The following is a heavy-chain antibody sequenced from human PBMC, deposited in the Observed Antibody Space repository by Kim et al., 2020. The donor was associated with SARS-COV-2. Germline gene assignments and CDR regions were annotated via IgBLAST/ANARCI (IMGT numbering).Heavy chain of an antibody. CDR1: GFTFNDYA. CDR2: IRWSGGCI. V-gene: IGHV3-23*01. D-gene: IGHD3-22*01. CDR3: AKVVDGAFGYYDWGYLD. Sequence: GGSLRLSCATSGFTFNDYAMPWVRQAPGKGLEWVSTIRWSGGCIYYADSVKGRFTISRDNSKNTLSLQMNSLRAEDTALYYCAKVVDGAFGYYDWGYLD. J-gene: IGHJ2*01.